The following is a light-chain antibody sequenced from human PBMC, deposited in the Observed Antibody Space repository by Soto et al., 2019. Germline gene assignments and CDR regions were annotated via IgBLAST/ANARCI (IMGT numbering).Light chain of an antibody. CDR2: SAS. J-gene: IGKJ3*01. V-gene: IGKV3-15*01. CDR3: QQYNNWPLT. Sequence: EIVMTQSPATLSMSPGERAALSCRASQSVGIHLAWYQQKPGQAPRLLLYSASTRAAGVPPRFSASGSGTEFTLTISSLQSEDFAVYYCQQYNNWPLTFGPGTIVDIK. CDR1: QSVGIH.